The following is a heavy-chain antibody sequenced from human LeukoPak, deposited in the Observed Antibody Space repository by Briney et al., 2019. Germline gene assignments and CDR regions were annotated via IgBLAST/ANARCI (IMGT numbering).Heavy chain of an antibody. CDR2: ISYDGSNK. Sequence: GRSLRLSCAASGFTFSSYAMHWVRQAPGKGLEWVAVISYDGSNKYYTDSVKGRFTISRDNSKNTLYLQMNSLRAEDTAVYYCAKGYIVVVVAATFDYWGQGTLVTVSS. CDR1: GFTFSSYA. CDR3: AKGYIVVVVAATFDY. V-gene: IGHV3-30*04. J-gene: IGHJ4*02. D-gene: IGHD2-15*01.